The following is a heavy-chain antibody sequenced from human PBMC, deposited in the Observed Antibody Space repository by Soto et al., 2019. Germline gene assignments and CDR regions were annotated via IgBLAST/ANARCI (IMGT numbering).Heavy chain of an antibody. Sequence: SETLSLTCTVSGGSFSGSYWSWIRQSPGKGLEWIGYIYSSGGTNYNPSLKSQVTISVDSSRNQFSLNLKSVTAADTALYYCARMFHYYDGGYFDFWGQGSLVT. CDR2: IYSSGGT. CDR3: ARMFHYYDGGYFDF. D-gene: IGHD3-22*01. CDR1: GGSFSGSY. J-gene: IGHJ4*02. V-gene: IGHV4-59*01.